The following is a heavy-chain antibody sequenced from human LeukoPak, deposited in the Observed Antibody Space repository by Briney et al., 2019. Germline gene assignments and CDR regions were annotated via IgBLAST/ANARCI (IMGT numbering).Heavy chain of an antibody. J-gene: IGHJ6*03. D-gene: IGHD2-2*02. CDR2: IIPILGIA. CDR3: ARDWVGYCSSTSCYTLGDYYYYYMDV. V-gene: IGHV1-69*04. CDR1: GGTFSSYT. Sequence: SVKVSCKASGGTFSSYTISWLRQAPGQGLEWMGRIIPILGIANYAQKFQGRVTITADKSTSTAYMELSSLRSEDMAVYYCARDWVGYCSSTSCYTLGDYYYYYMDVWGKGTTVTVSS.